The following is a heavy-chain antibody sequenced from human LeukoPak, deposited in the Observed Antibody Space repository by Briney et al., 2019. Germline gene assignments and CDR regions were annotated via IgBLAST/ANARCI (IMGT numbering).Heavy chain of an antibody. CDR1: GFTFSSNW. Sequence: PGGSLRLSCAASGFTFSSNWMYWVRQASGKGLVWVSRINRDGSSIGYADSVKGRFTISRDNARNTLHLQMNSLRAEDTALYYCASGGRVGDIFDIWGQGTMVTVSS. CDR3: ASGGRVGDIFDI. V-gene: IGHV3-74*01. D-gene: IGHD2-15*01. J-gene: IGHJ3*02. CDR2: INRDGSSI.